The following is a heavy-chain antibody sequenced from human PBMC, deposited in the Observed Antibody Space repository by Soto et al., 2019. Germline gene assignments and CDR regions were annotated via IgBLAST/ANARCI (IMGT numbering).Heavy chain of an antibody. V-gene: IGHV5-51*01. CDR1: GYSFTSYW. D-gene: IGHD2-2*02. J-gene: IGHJ4*01. CDR2: IYPGDSHT. Sequence: GESLKISCKGSGYSFTSYWIGWVRQMPGKGLEWLGIIYPGDSHTRYSPSFQGQVTISADKSISTAYLQWNSLKASDTAIYYCARQGYCSTTACSTVDYWGQETLLTVSS. CDR3: ARQGYCSTTACSTVDY.